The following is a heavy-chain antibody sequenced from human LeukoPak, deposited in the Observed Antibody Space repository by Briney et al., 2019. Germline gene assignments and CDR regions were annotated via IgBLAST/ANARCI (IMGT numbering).Heavy chain of an antibody. CDR2: MNSNSGNT. CDR3: TRGRGGTIVRGYMDY. CDR1: GYTFINYD. V-gene: IGHV1-8*01. J-gene: IGHJ4*02. Sequence: GASVKVSRKSSGYTFINYDIMWVRQATGQGLEWMGWMNSNSGNTGYAQKFQGRVTMTRDTSMSTAYMELSSLRFEDTAVYYCTRGRGGTIVRGYMDYWGQGTLVTVSS. D-gene: IGHD3-10*01.